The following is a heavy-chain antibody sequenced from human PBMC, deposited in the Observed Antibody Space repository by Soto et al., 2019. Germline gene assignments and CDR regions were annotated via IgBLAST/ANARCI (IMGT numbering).Heavy chain of an antibody. D-gene: IGHD4-17*01. Sequence: GGSLRLSCAASGFTFSSYSMNWVRQAPGKGLEWVSFISTGSSYIYYADSVKGRFTISRDNAKNSLYLQMNSLRADDTAVYYCARDSVYGGNPPPFDYWGQGTLVTVSS. J-gene: IGHJ4*02. V-gene: IGHV3-21*01. CDR1: GFTFSSYS. CDR3: ARDSVYGGNPPPFDY. CDR2: ISTGSSYI.